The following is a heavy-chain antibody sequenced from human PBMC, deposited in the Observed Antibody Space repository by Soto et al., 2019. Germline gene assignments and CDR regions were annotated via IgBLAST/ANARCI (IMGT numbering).Heavy chain of an antibody. Sequence: ASVKVSCKASGGTFSSYAISWVRQAPGQGLEWMGGIIPIFGTANYAQKFQGRVTITADKSTSTAYMELSSLRSEDTAVYYCASIAYYYDSSGQSFFDYWGQGTLVTVSS. V-gene: IGHV1-69*06. D-gene: IGHD3-22*01. J-gene: IGHJ4*02. CDR3: ASIAYYYDSSGQSFFDY. CDR1: GGTFSSYA. CDR2: IIPIFGTA.